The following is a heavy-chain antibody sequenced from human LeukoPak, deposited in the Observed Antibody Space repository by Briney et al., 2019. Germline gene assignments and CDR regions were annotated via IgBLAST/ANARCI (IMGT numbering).Heavy chain of an antibody. Sequence: GGSLRLSCAASDFTFSGSAMHWVRQASGRGLEWVGRIRDKANTCATSYAASVKGRFTISRDDLKNTAYLQMNSLKTEDTALYYCTREVGSWFDYWGQGTLVTVSS. CDR3: TREVGSWFDY. D-gene: IGHD6-13*01. CDR1: DFTFSGSA. J-gene: IGHJ4*02. CDR2: IRDKANTCAT. V-gene: IGHV3-73*01.